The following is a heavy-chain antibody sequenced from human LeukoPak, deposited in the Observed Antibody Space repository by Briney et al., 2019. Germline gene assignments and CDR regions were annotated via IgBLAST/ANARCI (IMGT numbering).Heavy chain of an antibody. CDR1: GYTFIDYS. D-gene: IGHD3-16*01. CDR2: INPHSGAT. Sequence: ASVKVSCKTFGYTFIDYSIHWVRQAPGQGLEWMGWINPHSGATKYGQKFQGRVTVTRDTSISTPYMEVTSLNSDDTAIYYCARDFFSEITYHGEIAYFDQWGPGTLVSVSS. CDR3: ARDFFSEITYHGEIAYFDQ. J-gene: IGHJ4*02. V-gene: IGHV1-2*02.